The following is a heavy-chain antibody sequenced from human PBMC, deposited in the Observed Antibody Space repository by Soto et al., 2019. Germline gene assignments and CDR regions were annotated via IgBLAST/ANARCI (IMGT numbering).Heavy chain of an antibody. D-gene: IGHD3-3*01. CDR2: INWNSNSM. V-gene: IGHV3-9*01. Sequence: EVQLVESGGGLVQPGRSLRLSCTASGFTFHEYAMYWVRQAPGKDLEWVSGINWNSNSMNYADSVKGRFTISRDNAKNSMYLPMNSLSVEDTALYYCAKDFWSRRMPYGMDVWGQGTTVTVS. CDR1: GFTFHEYA. CDR3: AKDFWSRRMPYGMDV. J-gene: IGHJ6*02.